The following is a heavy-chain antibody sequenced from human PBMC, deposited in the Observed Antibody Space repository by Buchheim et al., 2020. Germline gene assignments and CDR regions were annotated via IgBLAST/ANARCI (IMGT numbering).Heavy chain of an antibody. D-gene: IGHD3-10*01. Sequence: QVQLQQWGAGLLKPSETLSLTCAVYGGSFSGYYWSWIRQPPGKGLEWIGEINHSGSTNYNPSLKSRVTISVDTSKNQFSLTLSSVTAADTAVYYCARLSKPTITMVRGAYFDYWGQGTL. J-gene: IGHJ4*02. CDR1: GGSFSGYY. CDR2: INHSGST. V-gene: IGHV4-34*01. CDR3: ARLSKPTITMVRGAYFDY.